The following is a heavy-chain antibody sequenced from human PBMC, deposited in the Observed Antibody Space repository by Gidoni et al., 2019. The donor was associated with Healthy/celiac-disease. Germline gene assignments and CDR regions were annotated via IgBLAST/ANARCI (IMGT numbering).Heavy chain of an antibody. J-gene: IGHJ3*02. Sequence: QVQLQESGPGLVKPSETLSLTCPVSGGSISSYYWSWIRQPPGKGLEWIGYIYYSGSTNYNPSLKSRVTISVDTSKNQFSLKLSSVTAADTAVYYCAREGSGSYYPAFDIWGQGTMVTVSS. CDR2: IYYSGST. D-gene: IGHD1-26*01. CDR3: AREGSGSYYPAFDI. CDR1: GGSISSYY. V-gene: IGHV4-59*01.